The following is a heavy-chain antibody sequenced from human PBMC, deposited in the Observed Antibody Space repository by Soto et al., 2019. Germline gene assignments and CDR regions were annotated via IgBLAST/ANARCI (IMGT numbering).Heavy chain of an antibody. D-gene: IGHD7-27*01. CDR2: IRDSNSAT. CDR3: ARDHDWGFDY. J-gene: IGHJ4*02. Sequence: GGSLRLSCTASGFTFSDYPMNWVRQAPGMGLEWVPHIRDSNSATYYADSVKGRFTISRDNAKNSLYLQMNSLRDEDTAVYYCARDHDWGFDYWGQGTLVTVSS. CDR1: GFTFSDYP. V-gene: IGHV3-48*02.